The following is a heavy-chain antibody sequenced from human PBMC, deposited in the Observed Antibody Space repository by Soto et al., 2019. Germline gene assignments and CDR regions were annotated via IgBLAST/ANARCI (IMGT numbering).Heavy chain of an antibody. CDR1: GGSISSYY. CDR2: IYYSGST. CDR3: ARASLPTAAGSYYFDY. Sequence: SETLSLTCTVSGGSISSYYWSWIRQPPGKGLEWIGYIYYSGSTNYNPSLKSRVTISVDTSKNQFSLKLSSVTAADTAVYYCARASLPTAAGSYYFDYWGQGTLVTVSS. V-gene: IGHV4-59*01. D-gene: IGHD6-13*01. J-gene: IGHJ4*02.